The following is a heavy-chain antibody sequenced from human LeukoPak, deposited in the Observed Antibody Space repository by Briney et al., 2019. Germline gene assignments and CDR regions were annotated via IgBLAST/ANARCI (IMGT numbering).Heavy chain of an antibody. CDR3: ARGKGYSSGWYIQGPPKGLYYFDY. Sequence: SETLSLTCAVYGGSFSGYYWGWIRQPPGKGLEWIGEINHSGSTNYNPSLKSRVTISVDTSKNQFSLKLSSVTAADTAVYYCARGKGYSSGWYIQGPPKGLYYFDYWGQGTLVTVSS. J-gene: IGHJ4*02. V-gene: IGHV4-34*01. CDR1: GGSFSGYY. D-gene: IGHD6-19*01. CDR2: INHSGST.